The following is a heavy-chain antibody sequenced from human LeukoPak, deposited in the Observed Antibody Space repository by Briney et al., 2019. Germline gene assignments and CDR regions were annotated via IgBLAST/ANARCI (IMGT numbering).Heavy chain of an antibody. V-gene: IGHV1-3*01. CDR1: GYTFTSYA. CDR3: ARGSPAARLYYFDY. Sequence: ASVKVSCKASGYTFTSYAMHWVRQAPGQRLEWMGWINAGNGNTKYSQKFQGRVTITRDTSASTAYMELSSLRSEDTAVYYCARGSPAARLYYFDYWGQGTLVTVSP. D-gene: IGHD6-13*01. J-gene: IGHJ4*02. CDR2: INAGNGNT.